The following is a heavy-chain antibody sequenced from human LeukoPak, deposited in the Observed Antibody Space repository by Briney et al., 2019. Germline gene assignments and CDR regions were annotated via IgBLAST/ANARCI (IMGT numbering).Heavy chain of an antibody. CDR3: AKAQALLLWFGELPDY. Sequence: PGRSLRLSCAASGFTFDDYAMHWVRQAPGKGLEWVSGISWNSGSIGYADSVKGRFTISRDNAKNSLYLQMNSLRAEDTALYYCAKAQALLLWFGELPDYWGQGTLVTVSS. V-gene: IGHV3-9*01. CDR2: ISWNSGSI. J-gene: IGHJ4*02. D-gene: IGHD3-10*01. CDR1: GFTFDDYA.